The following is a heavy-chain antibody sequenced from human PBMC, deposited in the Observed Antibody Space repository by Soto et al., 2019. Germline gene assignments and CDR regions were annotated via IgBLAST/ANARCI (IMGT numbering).Heavy chain of an antibody. CDR3: ARDTAAAGTFDY. CDR2: IYHGGSA. J-gene: IGHJ4*02. D-gene: IGHD6-13*01. V-gene: IGHV4-4*02. CDR1: SGSVNSSNW. Sequence: QVQLRESGPGLVKPSGTLFLTCAVSSGSVNSSNWWSWVRQPPGKGLEGIGEIYHGGSANYNPSLRSRVTMSVDKSKNQVFLQLSSGPAAATAVYYCARDTAAAGTFDYWGQRTLVTASS.